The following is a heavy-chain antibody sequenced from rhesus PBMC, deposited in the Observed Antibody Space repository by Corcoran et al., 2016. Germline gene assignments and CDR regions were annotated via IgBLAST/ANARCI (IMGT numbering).Heavy chain of an antibody. CDR1: GLNFSRYG. J-gene: IGHJ4*01. CDR2: YIINGCGST. D-gene: IGHD5-12*01. Sequence: EVQLVESGGGLVQPGGSLRLSCAASGLNFSRYGMSWVRQAPGKELEWDSYIINGCGSTYYANSLKCRCTISIDNSKNTLSLQMNSLRAEDTAVYYCAKDTGIQLQLDYWGQGVLVTVSS. V-gene: IGHV3S5*01. CDR3: AKDTGIQLQLDY.